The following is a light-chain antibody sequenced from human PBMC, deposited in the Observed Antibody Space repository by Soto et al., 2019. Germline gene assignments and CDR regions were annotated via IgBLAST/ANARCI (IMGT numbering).Light chain of an antibody. Sequence: QSVLTQPASVSGSPGQSITISCTGTISNVGSYNLVSWYQQHPGKAPKLIIYEVNKRPSGVSNRFSGSKSGNTASLTILGLQTEDEADYYCYSYEGGRVFGGGTKVTVL. CDR1: ISNVGSYNL. J-gene: IGLJ3*02. CDR2: EVN. V-gene: IGLV2-23*02. CDR3: YSYEGGRV.